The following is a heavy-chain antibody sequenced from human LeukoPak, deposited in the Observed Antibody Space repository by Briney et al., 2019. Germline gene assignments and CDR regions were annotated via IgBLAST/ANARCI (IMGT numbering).Heavy chain of an antibody. D-gene: IGHD3-22*01. CDR3: AKVDSFDSSGYAYFDC. Sequence: GGSLRLSCAASGVTFSSYAVSWVRQAPGKGLEWVSAISGSGGITYYADSVKGRFTISRDNSKSTLYLQMNSMRAEDTAVYYCAKVDSFDSSGYAYFDCWGQGTLVTVSS. CDR2: ISGSGGIT. V-gene: IGHV3-23*01. J-gene: IGHJ4*02. CDR1: GVTFSSYA.